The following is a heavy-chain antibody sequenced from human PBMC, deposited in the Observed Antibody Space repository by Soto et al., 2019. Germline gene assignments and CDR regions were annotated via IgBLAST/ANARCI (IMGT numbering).Heavy chain of an antibody. CDR1: GDSVSSDSAA. CDR2: TYYRSKWYN. V-gene: IGHV6-1*01. CDR3: ARKGIAAVEI. D-gene: IGHD6-13*01. Sequence: SQTLSLTCAISGDSVSSDSAAWTWIRQSPSRGLEWLGRTYYRSKWYNDYAVSVKSRITIKPDTSKNQFSLQLNSVTPEDTAVYHCARKGIAAVEIWGQGTMVTVSS. J-gene: IGHJ3*02.